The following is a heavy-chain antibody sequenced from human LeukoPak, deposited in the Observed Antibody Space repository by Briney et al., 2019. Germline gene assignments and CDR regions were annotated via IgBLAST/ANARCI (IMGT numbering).Heavy chain of an antibody. CDR3: ARDPAVGATTWELDNWFDP. CDR2: IIPIFGTA. V-gene: IGHV1-69*13. CDR1: GGTFSSYA. Sequence: GASVKVSCKASGGTFSSYAISWVRQAPGQGLEWMGGIIPIFGTANYAQKFQGRVTITADESTSTAYMELSSLRSEDTAVYYCARDPAVGATTWELDNWFDPWGQGTLVTVSS. D-gene: IGHD1-26*01. J-gene: IGHJ5*02.